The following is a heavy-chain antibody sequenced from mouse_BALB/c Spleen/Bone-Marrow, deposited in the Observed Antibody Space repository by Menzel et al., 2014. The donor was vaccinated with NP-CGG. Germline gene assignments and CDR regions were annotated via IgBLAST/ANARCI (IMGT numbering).Heavy chain of an antibody. CDR1: GFTFTDYY. J-gene: IGHJ3*01. Sequence: EVKLVESGGGLVQPGGSLRLSCATSGFTFTDYYMSWVRQPPGKALEWLGFIRNKANGYTTEYSASVKGRFTISRDNSRNILYLQMNTLRAEDSATYYCARDDDSPLDYWGQGTLVTVSA. D-gene: IGHD2-4*01. V-gene: IGHV7-3*02. CDR2: IRNKANGYTT. CDR3: ARDDDSPLDY.